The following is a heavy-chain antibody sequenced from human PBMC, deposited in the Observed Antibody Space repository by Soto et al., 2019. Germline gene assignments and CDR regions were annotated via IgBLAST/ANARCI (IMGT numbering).Heavy chain of an antibody. CDR3: ARRTAYDYIWGPRGGFAP. V-gene: IGHV4-31*03. J-gene: IGHJ5*02. Sequence: SETLSLTCSVSGGSISSGGYYWSWIRQHPGKGLEWIGNIYYSGSTYYNPSLKSRVTISVDTSKNQFSLKLSSVTAADTAVYYCARRTAYDYIWGPRGGFAPWGQGTLVTVSS. CDR2: IYYSGST. D-gene: IGHD3-16*01. CDR1: GGSISSGGYY.